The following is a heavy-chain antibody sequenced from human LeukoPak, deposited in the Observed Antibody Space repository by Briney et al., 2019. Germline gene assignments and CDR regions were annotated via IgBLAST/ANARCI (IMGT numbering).Heavy chain of an antibody. Sequence: PGGSLRLSCAASGFTFSSYAMSWVRQAPGKGLEWVSAISSSGGSTYYADSVKGRFTISRDNARNSLYLQMNSLRAEDTAIYYCARVDAALDYWGQGTLVTVSS. D-gene: IGHD6-6*01. CDR2: ISSSGGST. V-gene: IGHV3-23*01. CDR3: ARVDAALDY. CDR1: GFTFSSYA. J-gene: IGHJ4*02.